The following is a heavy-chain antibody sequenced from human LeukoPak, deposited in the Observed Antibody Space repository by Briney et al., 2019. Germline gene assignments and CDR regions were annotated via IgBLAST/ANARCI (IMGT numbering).Heavy chain of an antibody. J-gene: IGHJ4*02. Sequence: SETLPLTCTVSGGSISSYYWSWIRQPPGKGLEWIGYIYYSGSTNYNPSLKSRVTISVDTSKNQFSLKLSSVTAADTAVYYCARALHYDILTGYTYFDYWGQGTLVTVSS. V-gene: IGHV4-59*01. CDR3: ARALHYDILTGYTYFDY. D-gene: IGHD3-9*01. CDR2: IYYSGST. CDR1: GGSISSYY.